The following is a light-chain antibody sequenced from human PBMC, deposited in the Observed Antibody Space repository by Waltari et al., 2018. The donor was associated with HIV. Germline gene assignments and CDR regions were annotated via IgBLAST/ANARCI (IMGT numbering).Light chain of an antibody. CDR2: EVS. V-gene: IGLV2-23*02. Sequence: QSALTQPASVSGSPGQSITISCTGTNSDVGNYNLVSWYQQHPGKVPKVMIYEVSKRPSGVSNRFSGSKSGNRASLTISGLQAEDEADYYCCSYAGSSAVVFGGGTKLTVL. CDR1: NSDVGNYNL. J-gene: IGLJ2*01. CDR3: CSYAGSSAVV.